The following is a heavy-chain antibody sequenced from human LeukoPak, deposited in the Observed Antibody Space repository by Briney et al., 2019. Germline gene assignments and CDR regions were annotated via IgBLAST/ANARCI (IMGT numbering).Heavy chain of an antibody. V-gene: IGHV3-30*02. D-gene: IGHD2-15*01. J-gene: IGHJ6*03. CDR2: IRYDGSNK. Sequence: GGSLRLSCAASGFTFSSYGMHWVRQAPGKGLEWVAFIRYDGSNKYYADSVKGRFTISRDNSKNTLYLQMNSLRAEDTAVYYCAKDLVVAATTYYYYYMDVWGKGTTVTISS. CDR1: GFTFSSYG. CDR3: AKDLVVAATTYYYYYMDV.